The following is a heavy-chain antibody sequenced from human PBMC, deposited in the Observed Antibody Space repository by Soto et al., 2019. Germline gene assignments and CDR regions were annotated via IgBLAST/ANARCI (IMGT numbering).Heavy chain of an antibody. V-gene: IGHV4-4*02. CDR1: GDSISSSNW. CDR2: IYHMGST. D-gene: IGHD6-13*01. J-gene: IGHJ4*02. CDR3: ARGERQQQRDY. Sequence: QVQLQESGPGLVKPSGTLSLTCNVSGDSISSSNWWSWVRQPPGKGLEWIGEIYHMGSTNYNPSLKSRVIISADKSKNQFFLKLTSVTAADTAVYFCARGERQQQRDYWGQGTLVTVSS.